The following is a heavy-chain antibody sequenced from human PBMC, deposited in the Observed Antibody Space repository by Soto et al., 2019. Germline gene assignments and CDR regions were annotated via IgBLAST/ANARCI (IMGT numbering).Heavy chain of an antibody. V-gene: IGHV3-21*01. CDR2: ISSSSSYI. Sequence: GGSLRLSCATSGFTFSSYSMNWVRQAPGKGLEWVSSISSSSSYIYYADSVKGRFTISRDNAKNSLYLQMNSLRAEDTAVYYCARVGEAITMVRGAINYYYYMDVWGKGTTVTVSS. J-gene: IGHJ6*03. D-gene: IGHD3-10*01. CDR1: GFTFSSYS. CDR3: ARVGEAITMVRGAINYYYYMDV.